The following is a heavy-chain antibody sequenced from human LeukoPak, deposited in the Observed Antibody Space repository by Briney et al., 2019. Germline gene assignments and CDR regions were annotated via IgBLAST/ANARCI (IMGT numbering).Heavy chain of an antibody. Sequence: WASVKVSCKASGCTFTGYYMHWVRQAPGQGLEWMGWINPNSGGTNYAQKFQGRVTMTRDTSISTAYMGLSRLRSDDTAVYYCARAGTYDFWSGYHYCLGYWGQGTLVTVSS. D-gene: IGHD3-3*01. CDR1: GCTFTGYY. J-gene: IGHJ4*02. CDR2: INPNSGGT. V-gene: IGHV1-2*02. CDR3: ARAGTYDFWSGYHYCLGY.